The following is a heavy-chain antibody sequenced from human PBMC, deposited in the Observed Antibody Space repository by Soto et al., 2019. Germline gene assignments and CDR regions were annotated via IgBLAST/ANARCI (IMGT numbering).Heavy chain of an antibody. Sequence: SVKVSCKASGGTFSSYTISWVRQAPGQGLEWMGRIIPILGIANYAQKFQGRVTITADKSTSTAYMELSSLRSEDTAVYYCASPPLRSYYYYGMDVWGQGTTVTVSS. CDR3: ASPPLRSYYYYGMDV. V-gene: IGHV1-69*02. J-gene: IGHJ6*02. CDR1: GGTFSSYT. CDR2: IIPILGIA. D-gene: IGHD5-12*01.